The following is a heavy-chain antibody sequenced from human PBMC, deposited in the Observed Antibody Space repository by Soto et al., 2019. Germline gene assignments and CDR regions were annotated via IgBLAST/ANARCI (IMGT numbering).Heavy chain of an antibody. CDR2: INPNSGGT. V-gene: IGHV1-2*04. CDR1: GYTFTGYY. Sequence: ASVKVSCKASGYTFTGYYMHWVRQAPGQGLEWMGWINPNSGGTNYAQKFQGWVTMTRDTSISTAYMELSRLRSDDTAVYYCGSPHYVPSRKSRVTLSVETSKIQFPLQLSSVTAADTAVYYCARASEWLRSTANWGPKHYDYYYSMDFCGKGTTVTVSS. D-gene: IGHD3-10*01. J-gene: IGHJ6*03. CDR3: GSPHYVPSRKSRVTLSVETSKIQFPLQLSSVTAADTAVYYCARASEWLRSTANWGPKHYDYYYSMDF.